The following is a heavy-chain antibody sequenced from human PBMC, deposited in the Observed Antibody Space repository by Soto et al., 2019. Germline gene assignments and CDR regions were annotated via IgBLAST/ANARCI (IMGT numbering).Heavy chain of an antibody. Sequence: EVQLLESGGGLVQPGGSLRLSCAASGFTFSSYGMTWVRQAPGKGLEWVSFSSATGAGTYYADSVKGRFTISRDNSKNTLYLQMTSLRADDTATYFCARGKEWEQPSNHYYFDYWGQGSQVIVSS. V-gene: IGHV3-23*01. CDR3: ARGKEWEQPSNHYYFDY. CDR1: GFTFSSYG. CDR2: SSATGAGT. J-gene: IGHJ4*02. D-gene: IGHD1-26*01.